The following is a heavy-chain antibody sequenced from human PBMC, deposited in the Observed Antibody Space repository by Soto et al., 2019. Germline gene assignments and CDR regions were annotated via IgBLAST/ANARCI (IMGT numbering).Heavy chain of an antibody. J-gene: IGHJ5*02. CDR1: GYTFTDYY. CDR3: ARECWNSSGWSGWFDP. D-gene: IGHD6-19*01. CDR2: MNPNSGGT. Sequence: QVQLVQSGAEVKKPGASVKVSCKASGYTFTDYYMHWLRQAPGQGLEWMGWMNPNSGGTNDTQKSQGWFTMTRNTSISTAYMELSSLRADGTAVYYCARECWNSSGWSGWFDPWGQGTLVTVSS. V-gene: IGHV1-2*04.